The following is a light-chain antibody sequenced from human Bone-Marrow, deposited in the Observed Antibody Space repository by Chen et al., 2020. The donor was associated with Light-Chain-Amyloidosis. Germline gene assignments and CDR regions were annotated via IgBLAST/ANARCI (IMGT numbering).Light chain of an antibody. V-gene: IGKV3-15*01. CDR1: QSVSSN. CDR2: GAS. CDR3: QQYNNWPPIT. Sequence: ETVMTQSPATLSVSPGERATLSCRASQSVSSNLAWSQQKPGQAPRLLISGASTRATGISARFSGSGSGTEFTLTISRLQSEDFSVYYCQQYNNWPPITYGQGTRLDIK. J-gene: IGKJ5*01.